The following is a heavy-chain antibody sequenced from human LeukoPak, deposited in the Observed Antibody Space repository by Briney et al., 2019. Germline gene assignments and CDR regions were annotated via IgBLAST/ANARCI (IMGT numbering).Heavy chain of an antibody. J-gene: IGHJ4*02. CDR3: ASEGNYDFWSGYPFDY. Sequence: PGGSLRLSCAASGFTFSSYAMHWVRQAPGKGLQWVGLIWYDGSNQYYADDVKGRFTISRDNSKNTLYLQMNSLRAEDTAVYYCASEGNYDFWSGYPFDYWGQGTLVTVSS. CDR1: GFTFSSYA. D-gene: IGHD3-3*01. CDR2: IWYDGSNQ. V-gene: IGHV3-33*08.